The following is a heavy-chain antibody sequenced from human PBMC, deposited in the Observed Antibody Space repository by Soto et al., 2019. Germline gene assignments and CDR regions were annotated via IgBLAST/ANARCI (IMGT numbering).Heavy chain of an antibody. J-gene: IGHJ4*02. D-gene: IGHD3-16*01. CDR2: IIPMFDTT. CDR3: AREVVTETTLGYFDS. V-gene: IGHV1-69*06. CDR1: GGSFSSDA. Sequence: QVHLVQSGPEVREPRSSVKVSCKASGGSFSSDAITWVRQAPGQGLEWIGEIIPMFDTTNYAPEFQGRVTITVDTATSTVYMEVNRLTPDDAAVSYCAREVVTETTLGYFDSWGQGALVTVSS.